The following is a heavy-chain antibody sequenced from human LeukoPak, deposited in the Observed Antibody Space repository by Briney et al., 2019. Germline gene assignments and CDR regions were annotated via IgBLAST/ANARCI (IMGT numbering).Heavy chain of an antibody. CDR3: AKPYGDYAIDAFDI. J-gene: IGHJ3*02. D-gene: IGHD4-17*01. Sequence: PGGSLRLSCAASGFTFSSYSMNWVRQAPGKGLEWVSSISSSSSYIYYADSVKGRFTISRDNSKNTLYLQMNSLRAEDTAVYYCAKPYGDYAIDAFDIWGQGTMVTVSS. V-gene: IGHV3-21*04. CDR2: ISSSSSYI. CDR1: GFTFSSYS.